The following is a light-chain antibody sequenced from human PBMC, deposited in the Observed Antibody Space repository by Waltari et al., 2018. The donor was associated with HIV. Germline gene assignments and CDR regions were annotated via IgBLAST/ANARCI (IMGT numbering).Light chain of an antibody. CDR1: QDIRTY. Sequence: DTQLTQSPSFLSASVGDRVTFTCRASQDIRTYVAWYQQKPGKAPKLLIYPASTLESGVPSRFSGSGSGTEFTLTISTLQPEDLATYYCQQLNSYPLTFGPGTTVNV. CDR2: PAS. CDR3: QQLNSYPLT. V-gene: IGKV1-9*01. J-gene: IGKJ3*01.